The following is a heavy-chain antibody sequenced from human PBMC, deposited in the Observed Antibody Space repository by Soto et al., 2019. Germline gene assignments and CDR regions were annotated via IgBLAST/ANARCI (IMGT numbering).Heavy chain of an antibody. Sequence: QVQLQESGPGLVKASQTLSLTCTVSGGSIRNGNYYWSWIRQLPGKGLEWIGNIYYIGTTSYNPSLKSRVIISIDTSKNLFSLELTSVLAADTAVYFCAKNETTRPWFDPWGQGTLVRLL. CDR2: IYYIGTT. J-gene: IGHJ5*02. CDR1: GGSIRNGNYY. CDR3: AKNETTRPWFDP. V-gene: IGHV4-31*03.